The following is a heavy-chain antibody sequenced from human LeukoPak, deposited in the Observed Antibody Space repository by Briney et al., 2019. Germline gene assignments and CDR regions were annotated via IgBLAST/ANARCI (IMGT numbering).Heavy chain of an antibody. Sequence: PSETLSLTCAVYGGSFSGYYWSWIRQPPGKGLEWIGEINHSGSTNYNPSLKSRVTISVDTSKNQFSLKLSPVTAADTAVYYCARSDPSVVTFPPSGIAAAAFDYWGQGTLVTVSS. D-gene: IGHD6-13*01. CDR1: GGSFSGYY. CDR2: INHSGST. CDR3: ARSDPSVVTFPPSGIAAAAFDY. V-gene: IGHV4-34*01. J-gene: IGHJ4*02.